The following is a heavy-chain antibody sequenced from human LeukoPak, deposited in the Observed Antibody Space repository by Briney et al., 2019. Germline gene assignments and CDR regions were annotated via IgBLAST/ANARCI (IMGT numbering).Heavy chain of an antibody. V-gene: IGHV4-34*01. Sequence: SETLSLTCAVYGGSFSGYYWSWIRQPPGKGLEWIGEINHSGSTNYNPSLKSRVTISVDTSKNQFSLKLSSVTAADTAVYYCARGMITFGGNWLDPWGQGTLVTVSS. CDR2: INHSGST. D-gene: IGHD3-16*01. CDR1: GGSFSGYY. J-gene: IGHJ5*02. CDR3: ARGMITFGGNWLDP.